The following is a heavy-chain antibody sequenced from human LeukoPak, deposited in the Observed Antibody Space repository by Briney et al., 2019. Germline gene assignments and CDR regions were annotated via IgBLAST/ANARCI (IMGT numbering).Heavy chain of an antibody. Sequence: PGGSLRLSCAASGFTFGSYWMSWVRRAPGKGLEWVATIKQDGNEKYYVDSVKGRFTISRDNAKNSLYLQMNSLRAEDTAVYYCARAGSDYYDSSGYYYQPYYFDYWGQGTLVTVSS. V-gene: IGHV3-7*05. D-gene: IGHD3-22*01. CDR1: GFTFGSYW. J-gene: IGHJ4*02. CDR3: ARAGSDYYDSSGYYYQPYYFDY. CDR2: IKQDGNEK.